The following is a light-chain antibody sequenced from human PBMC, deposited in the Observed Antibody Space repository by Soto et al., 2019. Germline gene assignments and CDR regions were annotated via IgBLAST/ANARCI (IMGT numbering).Light chain of an antibody. J-gene: IGLJ3*02. CDR3: ATWDNSLSAV. V-gene: IGLV1-51*01. Sequence: QSVLTQPPSVSAAPGQKVTISCSGSSSDIGDGYVSWYQHLPGTAPRLLIYDNNNRPSGVPARFSGSKSGTSATLAITGLQTGDEAYYYCATWDNSLSAVFGGGTKLTVL. CDR1: SSDIGDGY. CDR2: DNN.